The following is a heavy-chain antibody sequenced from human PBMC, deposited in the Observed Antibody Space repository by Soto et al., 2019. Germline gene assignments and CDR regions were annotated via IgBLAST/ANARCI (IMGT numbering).Heavy chain of an antibody. V-gene: IGHV4-4*02. Sequence: QVQLEESGPGLVKPSGTLSLTCVVSGGSISSSNWWSWVRQPPGKGLEWIGEIYQSGSTNYNPSLKSRATISVEQSKNHFSLKLTSVIAADTAVYYCARDWPRVLRGYGDYDNYYGMDVWGHGTTVTVSS. CDR2: IYQSGST. D-gene: IGHD4-17*01. J-gene: IGHJ6*02. CDR3: ARDWPRVLRGYGDYDNYYGMDV. CDR1: GGSISSSNW.